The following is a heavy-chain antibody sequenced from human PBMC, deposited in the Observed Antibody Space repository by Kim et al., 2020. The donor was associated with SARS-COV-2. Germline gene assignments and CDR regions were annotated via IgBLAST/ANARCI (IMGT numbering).Heavy chain of an antibody. Sequence: SETLSLTCAVYGGSFSGYYWSWIRQPPGKGLEWIGEINHSGSTNYNPSLKSRVTISVDTSKNQFSLKLSSVTAADTAVYYCARGSIVVVPAAHYYYYYM. V-gene: IGHV4-34*01. CDR2: INHSGST. J-gene: IGHJ6*03. CDR3: ARGSIVVVPAAHYYYYYM. CDR1: GGSFSGYY. D-gene: IGHD2-2*01.